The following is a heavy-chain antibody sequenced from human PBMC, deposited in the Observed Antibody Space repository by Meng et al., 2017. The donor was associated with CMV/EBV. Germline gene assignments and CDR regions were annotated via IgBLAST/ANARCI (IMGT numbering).Heavy chain of an antibody. J-gene: IGHJ4*02. CDR3: ASGKYYYGSGSYYNPYY. CDR2: IYYSGST. V-gene: IGHV4-61*01. D-gene: IGHD3-10*01. Sequence: SEPLSLTCTVSGGPFSSGIYYWSWIRQPPGKGLEWIGYIYYSGSTNYNPSLKSRVTISVDTSKNQFSLKLSSVTAADTAVYYCASGKYYYGSGSYYNPYYWGQGTLVTVSS. CDR1: GGPFSSGIYY.